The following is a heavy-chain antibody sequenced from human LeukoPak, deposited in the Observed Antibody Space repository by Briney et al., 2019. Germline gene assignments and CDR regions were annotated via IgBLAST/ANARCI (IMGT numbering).Heavy chain of an antibody. V-gene: IGHV1-69*13. CDR1: GGTFSSYA. CDR3: ARSPSLEYCSSTSCYLGS. D-gene: IGHD2-2*01. J-gene: IGHJ5*02. CDR2: IIPIFGTA. Sequence: ASVKVSCKASGGTFSSYAISWVRQAPGQGLEWMGGIIPIFGTANYAQKFQGRVTITADESTSTAYMELSSLRSEDTAVYYCARSPSLEYCSSTSCYLGSSGQGTLVTVSS.